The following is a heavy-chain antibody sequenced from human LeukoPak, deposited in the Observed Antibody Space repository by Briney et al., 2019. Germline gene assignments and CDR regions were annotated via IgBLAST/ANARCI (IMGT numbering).Heavy chain of an antibody. CDR1: GFTFSNYA. Sequence: GGSLRLSCAASGFTFSNYAMHWVRQAPGKGPEGVALISYDGSNKNYADSVKGRFTISRDNSKNTLFLQMNSLRTEDTAVFYCAREETWFSTTWYYFDYWGQGTLVTVSS. J-gene: IGHJ4*02. CDR3: AREETWFSTTWYYFDY. CDR2: ISYDGSNK. V-gene: IGHV3-30*04. D-gene: IGHD2-2*01.